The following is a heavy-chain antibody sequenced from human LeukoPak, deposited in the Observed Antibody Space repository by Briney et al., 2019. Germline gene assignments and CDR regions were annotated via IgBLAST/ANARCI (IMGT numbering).Heavy chain of an antibody. V-gene: IGHV1-46*01. CDR3: ARDLGPTSGSYGDPDY. Sequence: ASVKVSCKASGYTFTSYYMHWVRQAPGQGLEWMGIINPSGGSTSYAQKFRGRVTMTRDTSTSTVYMELSSLRSEDTAVYYCARDLGPTSGSYGDPDYWGQGTLVTVSS. D-gene: IGHD1-26*01. CDR1: GYTFTSYY. J-gene: IGHJ4*02. CDR2: INPSGGST.